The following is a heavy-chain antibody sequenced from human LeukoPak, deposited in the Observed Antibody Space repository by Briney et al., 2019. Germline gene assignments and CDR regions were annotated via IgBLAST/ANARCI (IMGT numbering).Heavy chain of an antibody. D-gene: IGHD6-19*01. CDR2: IYYSGST. Sequence: SETLSLTCTVSGGSISSYYWSWIRQPPGKGLEWIGYIYYSGSTNYNPSLKSRVTISVDTSKNQFSLKLSSVTAADTAVYYCARGGGGAVAGRRSYYYYGMDVRGKGTTVTVSS. V-gene: IGHV4-59*01. CDR3: ARGGGGAVAGRRSYYYYGMDV. CDR1: GGSISSYY. J-gene: IGHJ6*04.